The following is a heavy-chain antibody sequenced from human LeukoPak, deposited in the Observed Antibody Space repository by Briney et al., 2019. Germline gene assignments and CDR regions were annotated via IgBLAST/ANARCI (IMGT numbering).Heavy chain of an antibody. V-gene: IGHV4-4*07. J-gene: IGHJ4*02. CDR1: GGSISSYY. CDR3: ARDTGYYFGSGNYLYYFDH. CDR2: MYTSGST. Sequence: SETLSLTCTVFGGSISSYYWSWIRQPAGKGLEWIGRMYTSGSTIYNPSLKSRVTMSVDTSKNQFSLKLSSVTAADTAVYYCARDTGYYFGSGNYLYYFDHWGQGTLVTVSS. D-gene: IGHD3-10*01.